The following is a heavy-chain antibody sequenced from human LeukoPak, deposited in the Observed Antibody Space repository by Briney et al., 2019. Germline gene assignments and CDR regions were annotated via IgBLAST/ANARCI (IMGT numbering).Heavy chain of an antibody. CDR3: ARVYYDILTGYPRYGMDV. J-gene: IGHJ6*02. V-gene: IGHV7-4-1*02. CDR2: INTNTGNP. CDR1: GYTFTNYA. D-gene: IGHD3-9*01. Sequence: ASVKVSCKASGYTFTNYAMNCVRQAPGRGLVWMGWINTNTGNPTYAQGFTGRFVFSLDTSVSTAYLQISSLKAEDTAVYYCARVYYDILTGYPRYGMDVWGQGTTVTVSS.